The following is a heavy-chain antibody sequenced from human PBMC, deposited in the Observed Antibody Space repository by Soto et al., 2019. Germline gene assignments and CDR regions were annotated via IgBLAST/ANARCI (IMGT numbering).Heavy chain of an antibody. CDR1: GATFSISV. V-gene: IGHV1-69*12. CDR3: ARDRGGGYEPGDY. D-gene: IGHD5-12*01. Sequence: QVQLVQSGAELKKPGSSVTVSCRASGATFSISVFNWVRQAPGQGLEWMGGIISMFGTPNYSQKFQGRVTISADESTSTGYMELNNLRSDDTAIYYCARDRGGGYEPGDYWGQGTQVTVSS. CDR2: IISMFGTP. J-gene: IGHJ4*02.